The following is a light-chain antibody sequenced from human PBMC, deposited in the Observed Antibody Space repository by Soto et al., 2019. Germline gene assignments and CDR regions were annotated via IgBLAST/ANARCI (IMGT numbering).Light chain of an antibody. V-gene: IGLV4-60*03. Sequence: HLVLTQSSSASASLGSSVKLTCTLSSGHSSYIIAWHQQQPGKAPRYLMKLEGSGSYNKGSGVPDRFSGSSSGADRYLTISNLQSEDEADYYCETWDSNLWVFGGGTKLTVL. CDR3: ETWDSNLWV. J-gene: IGLJ3*02. CDR2: LEGSGSY. CDR1: SGHSSYI.